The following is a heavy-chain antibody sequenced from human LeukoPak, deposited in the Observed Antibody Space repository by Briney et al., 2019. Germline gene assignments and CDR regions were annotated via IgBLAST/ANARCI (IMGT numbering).Heavy chain of an antibody. CDR1: GYTFSDYY. V-gene: IGHV1-2*02. CDR3: ARHYYDSSAYYYSYYYYYMDV. Sequence: ASVKVSCKTSGYTFSDYYIHWIRQAPGQGLEWVGWINPNSGDTDYAQKFQGRVTMTTDTSTSTAYMELRSLRSDDTAVYYCARHYYDSSAYYYSYYYYYMDVWGKGTTVTVSS. CDR2: INPNSGDT. D-gene: IGHD3-22*01. J-gene: IGHJ6*03.